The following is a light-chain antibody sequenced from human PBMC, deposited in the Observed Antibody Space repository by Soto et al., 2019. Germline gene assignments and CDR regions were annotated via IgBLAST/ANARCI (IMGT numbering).Light chain of an antibody. V-gene: IGLV2-11*01. CDR3: CSYAGSYTYV. J-gene: IGLJ1*01. CDR2: DVT. CDR1: SSDVGGYNY. Sequence: VLTXPRSVSGSPGQSVTISCTGTSSDVGGYNYVSWYQHHPGKAPKLMIYDVTKRPSGVRDRFSASKSGNTASLTISGLQAEDEADYYCCSYAGSYTYVFGTGTKVTVL.